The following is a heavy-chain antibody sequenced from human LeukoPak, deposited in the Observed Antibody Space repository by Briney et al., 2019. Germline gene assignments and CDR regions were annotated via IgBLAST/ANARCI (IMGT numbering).Heavy chain of an antibody. CDR1: GGSFSGYY. D-gene: IGHD4-17*01. V-gene: IGHV4-34*01. J-gene: IGHJ4*02. Sequence: PSETLSLTCAVYGGSFSGYYWSWIRQPPGKGLEWIGEINHSGSTNYNPSLKRRVTISVETTKNQFSLKFSSVTAADTAVYYCARGGPTLRARKACYFDYWGQGTLVTVSS. CDR2: INHSGST. CDR3: ARGGPTLRARKACYFDY.